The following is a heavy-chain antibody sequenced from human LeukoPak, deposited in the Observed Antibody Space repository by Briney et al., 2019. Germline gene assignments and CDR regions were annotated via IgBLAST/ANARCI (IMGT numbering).Heavy chain of an antibody. Sequence: SETLSLTCTVSGSISSYYWSWIRHPPGKGLEWIGYIYTSGSTNYNPSLKSRATISVDTSKNQFSLDLSSVTAADTAVYYCARQKCTSTSCLTKNAFDIWGQGTMVTVSS. J-gene: IGHJ3*02. D-gene: IGHD2-2*01. V-gene: IGHV4-4*09. CDR3: ARQKCTSTSCLTKNAFDI. CDR2: IYTSGST. CDR1: GSISSYY.